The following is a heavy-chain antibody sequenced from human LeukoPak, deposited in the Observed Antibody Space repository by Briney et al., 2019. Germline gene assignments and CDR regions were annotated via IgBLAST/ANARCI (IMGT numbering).Heavy chain of an antibody. CDR2: ISSSSSYI. Sequence: GGSLRLSCAAPGFTFSSYSMNWVRQAPGKGLEWVSSISSSSSYIYYADSVKGRFTISRDNAKNSLYLQMNSLRAEDTAVYYCARDRPGSGWYYFDSWGQGTLVTVSS. J-gene: IGHJ4*02. CDR1: GFTFSSYS. V-gene: IGHV3-21*01. CDR3: ARDRPGSGWYYFDS. D-gene: IGHD6-19*01.